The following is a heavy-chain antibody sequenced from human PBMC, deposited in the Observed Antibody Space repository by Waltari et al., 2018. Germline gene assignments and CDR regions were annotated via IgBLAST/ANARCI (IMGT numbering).Heavy chain of an antibody. D-gene: IGHD4-17*01. Sequence: QVQLVQSGAEVKKPGASVKVSCKVSGYTLTELSMHWVRQAPGKGLEWMGGCDPEDGETIYAQKFQGRVTMTEDTSTDTAYMELSSLRSEDTAVYYCATDRLPLPWRTNAFDIWGQGTMVTVSS. CDR1: GYTLTELS. J-gene: IGHJ3*02. CDR3: ATDRLPLPWRTNAFDI. V-gene: IGHV1-24*01. CDR2: CDPEDGET.